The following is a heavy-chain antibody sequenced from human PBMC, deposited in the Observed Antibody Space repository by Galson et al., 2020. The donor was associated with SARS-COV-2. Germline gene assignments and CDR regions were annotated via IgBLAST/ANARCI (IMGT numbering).Heavy chain of an antibody. J-gene: IGHJ4*02. D-gene: IGHD6-6*01. CDR1: GFTFSDCA. Sequence: PGGSLRLSCAASGFTFSDCAMHWVRQAPGKGLEWVAVIWYDGSNKYYADSVKGRFTISRDNSKNTLYLQMNSLRAEDTATYYCATEGGSGIIAAPTDYWGQGTLVTVSS. CDR3: ATEGGSGIIAAPTDY. V-gene: IGHV3-33*01. CDR2: IWYDGSNK.